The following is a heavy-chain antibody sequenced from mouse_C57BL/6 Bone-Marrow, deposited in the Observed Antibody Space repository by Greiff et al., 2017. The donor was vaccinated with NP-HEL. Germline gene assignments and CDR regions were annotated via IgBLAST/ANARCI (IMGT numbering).Heavy chain of an antibody. CDR1: GFSLTSYG. CDR2: IWSGGST. J-gene: IGHJ2*01. Sequence: QVQLQQSGPGLVQPSQSLSITSTVSGFSLTSYGVHWVRQSPGKGLEWLGVIWSGGSTDYNAAFISRLSISKDNSKSQVFFKMNSLQADDTAIYYCARNGYGSSYYFDYWGQGTTLTVSS. D-gene: IGHD1-1*01. CDR3: ARNGYGSSYYFDY. V-gene: IGHV2-2*01.